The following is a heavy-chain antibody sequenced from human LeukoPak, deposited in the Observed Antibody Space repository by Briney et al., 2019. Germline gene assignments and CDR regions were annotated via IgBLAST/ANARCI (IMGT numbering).Heavy chain of an antibody. V-gene: IGHV3-7*05. CDR2: LKPDGRDN. J-gene: IGHJ4*02. CDR3: VRDLDF. CDR1: GFTFSSYW. Sequence: GGSLRLSCAASGFTFSSYWMDWVRQAPGKGLEWVANLKPDGRDNYYTDSVKGRFTISRDNAKGSLYLQMNSLRAEDTAVYYCVRDLDFWGQGTLVTVSS.